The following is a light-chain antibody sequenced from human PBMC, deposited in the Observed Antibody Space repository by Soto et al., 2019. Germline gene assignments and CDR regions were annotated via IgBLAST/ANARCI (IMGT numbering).Light chain of an antibody. J-gene: IGKJ4*01. CDR3: QQHNNWPLT. Sequence: EIVMTQSPATLSVSPGERATLSCRASQSVSSNLAWYQQKPGQAPRLLIYGASPRATGIPARFSGSGSGTASTLSISSLQSEDFAVYYCQQHNNWPLTFGGGTKVEIK. V-gene: IGKV3-15*01. CDR2: GAS. CDR1: QSVSSN.